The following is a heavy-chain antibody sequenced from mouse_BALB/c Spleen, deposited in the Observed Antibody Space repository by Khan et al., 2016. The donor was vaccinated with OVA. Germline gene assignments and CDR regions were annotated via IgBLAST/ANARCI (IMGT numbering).Heavy chain of an antibody. CDR1: GFTFSGFG. CDR3: ARTGYYYFDY. V-gene: IGHV5-17*02. Sequence: EVELVESGGGLVQPGGSRKLSCAASGFTFSGFGMHWVRKAPEKGLEWVAYISSGSKTTSYADTVKGRFNISRDNPKNTLLLQITSLRSEDTAMYFCARTGYYYFDYWGQGTTLTVSS. J-gene: IGHJ2*01. CDR2: ISSGSKTT. D-gene: IGHD1-2*01.